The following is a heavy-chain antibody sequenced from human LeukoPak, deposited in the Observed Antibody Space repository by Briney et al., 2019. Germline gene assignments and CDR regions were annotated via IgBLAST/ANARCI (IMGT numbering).Heavy chain of an antibody. J-gene: IGHJ3*02. D-gene: IGHD6-19*01. CDR1: GDSISNFW. V-gene: IGHV4-59*01. CDR2: IYHSGDT. CDR3: ARRTPATSKALAGSFLTYQDNTFDI. Sequence: SETLSLTCNVSGDSISNFWWSWIRQPPGKGLEWIGYIYHSGDTYYNPSLRSRLTISLDTSKNQFSLKLSSVTAADTAVYYCARRTPATSKALAGSFLTYQDNTFDIWGHGTMVTVSS.